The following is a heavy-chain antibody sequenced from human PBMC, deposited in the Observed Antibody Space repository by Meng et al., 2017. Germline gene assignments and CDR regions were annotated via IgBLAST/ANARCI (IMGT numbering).Heavy chain of an antibody. V-gene: IGHV4-34*02. CDR1: GGSFSGYY. Sequence: QVNLQQGGEGLLKPSGTLSLTGAVDGGSFSGYYWSWIRQPPGKGLEWIGEINRSGSTNYNPSLKSRVTISVDTSKNQFSLKLNSVTAADTAVYYCAREIAVAAHYYWYFDLWGRGTLVTVSS. CDR3: AREIAVAAHYYWYFDL. CDR2: INRSGST. D-gene: IGHD6-19*01. J-gene: IGHJ2*01.